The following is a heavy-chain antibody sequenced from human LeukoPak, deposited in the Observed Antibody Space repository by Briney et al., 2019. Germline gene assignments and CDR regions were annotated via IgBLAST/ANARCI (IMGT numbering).Heavy chain of an antibody. Sequence: GGSLRLSCAASGFTFTIAWMSWVRQAPGKGLEWVGRIYSKTDGGTADYATAVKGRFTISRDDSKKTLYLQMNSLKIGDTAVYYCATGPLDYWGQGTLVTVSS. J-gene: IGHJ4*02. CDR2: IYSKTDGGTA. CDR1: GFTFTIAW. CDR3: ATGPLDY. V-gene: IGHV3-15*05.